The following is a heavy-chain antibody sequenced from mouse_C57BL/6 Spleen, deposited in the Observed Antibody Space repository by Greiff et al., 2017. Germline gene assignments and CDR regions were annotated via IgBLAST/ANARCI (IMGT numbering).Heavy chain of an antibody. CDR2: IRSKSNNYAT. J-gene: IGHJ2*01. Sequence: EVKLMESGGGLVQPKGSLKLSCAASGFSFNTYAMNWVRQAPGKGLEWVARIRSKSNNYATYYADSVKDRFTISRDDSESMLYLQMNNLKTEDTAMYYCVRQRPLYYFDYWGQGTTLTVSS. V-gene: IGHV10-1*01. CDR1: GFSFNTYA. CDR3: VRQRPLYYFDY.